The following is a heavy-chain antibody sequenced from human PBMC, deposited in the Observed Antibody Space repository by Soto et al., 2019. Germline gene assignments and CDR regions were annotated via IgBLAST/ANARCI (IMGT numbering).Heavy chain of an antibody. CDR1: GYTFTSYG. V-gene: IGHV1-18*01. Sequence: GASVKVSCKASGYTFTSYGISWVRQAPGQGLEWMGWISAYNGNTNYAQKLQGRVTMTTDTSTSTAYMELRSLRSDGTAVYYCARDVRSGYSGTYFDYWGQGTLVTVSS. D-gene: IGHD5-18*01. CDR3: ARDVRSGYSGTYFDY. CDR2: ISAYNGNT. J-gene: IGHJ4*02.